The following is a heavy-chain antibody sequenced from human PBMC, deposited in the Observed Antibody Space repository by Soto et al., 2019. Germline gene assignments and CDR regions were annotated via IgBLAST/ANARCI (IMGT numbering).Heavy chain of an antibody. D-gene: IGHD3-10*01. Sequence: QITLKESGPTLGNPTQPLTLTCTFSGFSLSTSGVGVGWFRQHPGKALEWLALIYWDDDKRYSPSLKSRLTITKDTSKNQVVLTMTNMDPVDTSTYYCAHRAYYYCSGGTFDYWGQGTLVTVSS. CDR1: GFSLSTSGVG. CDR2: IYWDDDK. CDR3: AHRAYYYCSGGTFDY. V-gene: IGHV2-5*02. J-gene: IGHJ4*02.